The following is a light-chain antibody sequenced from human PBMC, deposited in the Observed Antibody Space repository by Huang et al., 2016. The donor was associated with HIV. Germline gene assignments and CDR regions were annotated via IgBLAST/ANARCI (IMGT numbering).Light chain of an antibody. CDR3: QQYNNWPPEVT. J-gene: IGKJ3*01. V-gene: IGKV3-15*01. Sequence: EIVLTQSPATLSVSPGERATLSCRASQSISSYLAWYQQKPGQAPRLLIYGASTRAIGIPARFSGSGSVTEFTLTISSLQSEDFAVYYCQQYNNWPPEVTFGPGTKVDIK. CDR1: QSISSY. CDR2: GAS.